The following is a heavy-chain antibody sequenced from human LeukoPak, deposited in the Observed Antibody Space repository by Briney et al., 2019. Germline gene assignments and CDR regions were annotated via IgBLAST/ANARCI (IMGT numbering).Heavy chain of an antibody. Sequence: SETLSLTCTVSGGSISSSSYYWGWLRQPPGRGLEWIGSIYYSGSTYYNPSLKSRVTISVDTSKNQFSLKLSSVTAADTAVYYCARAIDGWYYFDYWGQGTLVTVSS. V-gene: IGHV4-39*07. CDR3: ARAIDGWYYFDY. D-gene: IGHD6-19*01. CDR1: GGSISSSSYY. CDR2: IYYSGST. J-gene: IGHJ4*02.